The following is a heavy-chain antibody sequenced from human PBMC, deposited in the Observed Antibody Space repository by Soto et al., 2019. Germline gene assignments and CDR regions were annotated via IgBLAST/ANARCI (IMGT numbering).Heavy chain of an antibody. D-gene: IGHD6-19*01. CDR2: ISYDGSNK. Sequence: LSLTCAASGFTFSSYAMHWVRQAPGKGLEWVAVISYDGSNKYYADSVKGRFTISRDNSKNTLYLQMNSLRAEDTAVYYCARDLRFGSGWYFYYYYGMDVWGQGTTVTVSS. CDR3: ARDLRFGSGWYFYYYYGMDV. V-gene: IGHV3-30-3*01. CDR1: GFTFSSYA. J-gene: IGHJ6*02.